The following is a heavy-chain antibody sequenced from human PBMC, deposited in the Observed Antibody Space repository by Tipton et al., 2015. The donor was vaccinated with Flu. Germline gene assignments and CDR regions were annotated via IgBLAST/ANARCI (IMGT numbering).Heavy chain of an antibody. Sequence: SLRLSCGASGFTFSDYSMNWVRQAPGKGLEWVSSISGISGHIYYADSVKARFTVSRDNAKNSLYLQLNSLRVEDTALYYCTRDFTGGGYSGMYDPWGQGTMVTASS. J-gene: IGHJ5*02. CDR2: ISGISGHI. V-gene: IGHV3-21*01. CDR1: GFTFSDYS. D-gene: IGHD5-12*01. CDR3: TRDFTGGGYSGMYDP.